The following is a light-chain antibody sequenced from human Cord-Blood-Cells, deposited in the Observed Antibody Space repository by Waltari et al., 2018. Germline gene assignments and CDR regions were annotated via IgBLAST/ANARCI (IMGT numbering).Light chain of an antibody. J-gene: IGLJ1*01. CDR3: NSRDSSGNHYV. CDR2: GKH. CDR1: SLRSYY. V-gene: IGLV3-19*01. Sequence: SSELTQDPAVSVALGQTVRIACQGDSLRSYYASWYQQKPGQAPVLVIYGKHNRPSGTPDRFSGSSSGNTASLTITGAKAEDEADYYCNSRDSSGNHYVFGTGTKVTVL.